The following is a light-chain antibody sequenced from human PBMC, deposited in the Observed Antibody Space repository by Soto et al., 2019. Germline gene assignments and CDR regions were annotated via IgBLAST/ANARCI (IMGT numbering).Light chain of an antibody. CDR3: QEHSTSPLIN. CDR1: QSVSTY. J-gene: IGKJ5*01. Sequence: EIVLTQSPATLSLSPGERATLSCRASQSVSTYLAWYQQKPGLAPRLLIYDASNRATGIPARFSGSGSGTNFTLTINSLDPEVFSVYYYQEHSTSPLINFGQGTRLWIK. V-gene: IGKV3-11*01. CDR2: DAS.